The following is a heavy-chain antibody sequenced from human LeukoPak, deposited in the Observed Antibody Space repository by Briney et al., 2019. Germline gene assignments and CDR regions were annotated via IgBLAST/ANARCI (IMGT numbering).Heavy chain of an antibody. D-gene: IGHD6-19*01. CDR2: INPSGGST. CDR3: ARDQQWLDPARHGFDY. Sequence: ASVKVSCKASGYTFTSYYMHWVRQAPGQGLEWMGIINPSGGSTSYAQKFQGRVTMTRDTSTSTVYMELSSLRSEDTAVYYCARDQQWLDPARHGFDYWGQGTLVTVSS. CDR1: GYTFTSYY. V-gene: IGHV1-46*01. J-gene: IGHJ4*02.